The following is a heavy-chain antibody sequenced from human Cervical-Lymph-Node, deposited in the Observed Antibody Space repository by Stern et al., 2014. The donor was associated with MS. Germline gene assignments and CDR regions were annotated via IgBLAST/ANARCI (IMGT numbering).Heavy chain of an antibody. Sequence: EMQLVESGAEVKKPGESLKISCKLSGYSFTIYDIAWVRQMPGKGLGCMGVIYPYNSDTTSSASFQGQVAISADKSITAAYLQWSSVRASDTCMYYCARHVQGFDYWGQGTLVTVSS. CDR1: GYSFTIYD. J-gene: IGHJ4*02. CDR3: ARHVQGFDY. CDR2: IYPYNSDT. V-gene: IGHV5-51*01.